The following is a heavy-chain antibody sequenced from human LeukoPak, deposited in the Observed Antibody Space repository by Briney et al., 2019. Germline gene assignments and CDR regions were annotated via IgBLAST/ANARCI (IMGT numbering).Heavy chain of an antibody. J-gene: IGHJ4*01. D-gene: IGHD4-11*01. V-gene: IGHV3-21*01. Sequence: SGGSLRLSCAASGFTVSSNYMSWVRQAPGKGLEWVSSIDYDSSHIYYAASVRGRFTISRDNARNSVYLQMNSLRPEDTAVYYCAKDGGNYEFDYWGQGTLVIVSA. CDR3: AKDGGNYEFDY. CDR2: IDYDSSHI. CDR1: GFTVSSNY.